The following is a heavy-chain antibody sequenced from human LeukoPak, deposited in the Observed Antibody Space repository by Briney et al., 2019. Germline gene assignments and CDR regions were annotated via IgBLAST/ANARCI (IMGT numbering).Heavy chain of an antibody. D-gene: IGHD5-18*01. J-gene: IGHJ4*02. CDR3: ARDRRDTAMALDY. CDR2: IRYGGSNK. V-gene: IGHV3-33*01. Sequence: PGRSLRLSCAASGFTFSSYGMHWVRQAPGKGLEWVAVIRYGGSNKYYADSVKGRFTISRDNSKNTLYLQMNSLRAEDTAVYYCARDRRDTAMALDYWGQGTLVTVSS. CDR1: GFTFSSYG.